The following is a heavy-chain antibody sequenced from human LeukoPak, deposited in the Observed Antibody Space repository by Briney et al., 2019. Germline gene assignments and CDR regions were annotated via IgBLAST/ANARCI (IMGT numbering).Heavy chain of an antibody. CDR1: GFTFSSYS. V-gene: IGHV3-48*01. J-gene: IGHJ3*02. Sequence: GGSLRLSCVASGFTFSSYSMNWVRQAPGKGLEWVSYISSSSSTIYYADSVKGRFTISRDNAKNSLYLQMNSLRAEGTAVYYCARDMAAAGRDAFDIWGQGTMVTVSS. CDR2: ISSSSSTI. D-gene: IGHD6-13*01. CDR3: ARDMAAAGRDAFDI.